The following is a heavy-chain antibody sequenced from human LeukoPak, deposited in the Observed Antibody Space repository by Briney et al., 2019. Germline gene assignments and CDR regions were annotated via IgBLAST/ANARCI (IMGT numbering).Heavy chain of an antibody. Sequence: SSETLSLTCAVYGGSFSGYYWSWIRQPPGKGLEWIGEINHSGSTNYNPSLKSRVTISVDTSKNQFSLKLSSVTAADTAVYYCARGSLPLDPYYYYYYMDVWGKGTTVTISS. CDR1: GGSFSGYY. J-gene: IGHJ6*03. V-gene: IGHV4-34*01. CDR3: ARGSLPLDPYYYYYYMDV. CDR2: INHSGST.